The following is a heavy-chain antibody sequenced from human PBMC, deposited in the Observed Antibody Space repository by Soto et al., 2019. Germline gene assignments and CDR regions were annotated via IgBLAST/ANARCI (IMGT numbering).Heavy chain of an antibody. CDR2: ISGSGGST. V-gene: IGHV3-23*01. D-gene: IGHD3-3*01. J-gene: IGHJ6*02. CDR1: GFTFSSYA. CDR3: AIFLFYYDLWSGPYHGMDV. Sequence: GGSMRLSCAASGFTFSSYAMSWVRKAPGKGLEWVSAISGSGGSTYYADSVKGRFTISRDNSKNTLYLQMNSLRAEDTAVYYCAIFLFYYDLWSGPYHGMDVWGQGTTVTVSS.